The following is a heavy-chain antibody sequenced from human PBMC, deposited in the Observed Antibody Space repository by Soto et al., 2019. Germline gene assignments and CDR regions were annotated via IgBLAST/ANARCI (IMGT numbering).Heavy chain of an antibody. D-gene: IGHD3-10*01. V-gene: IGHV3-66*01. J-gene: IGHJ6*02. CDR3: ARDLYYGSGSPHPYGRDV. CDR1: GFTVSSNY. CDR2: IYSGGST. Sequence: EVQLVESGGGLVQPGGSLRLSCAASGFTVSSNYMSWVRQAPGKGLEWVSVIYSGGSTYYADSVKGRFTISRDNSRNTLYLQMNSLRAEDTAVYYCARDLYYGSGSPHPYGRDVWGQGTTVTVSS.